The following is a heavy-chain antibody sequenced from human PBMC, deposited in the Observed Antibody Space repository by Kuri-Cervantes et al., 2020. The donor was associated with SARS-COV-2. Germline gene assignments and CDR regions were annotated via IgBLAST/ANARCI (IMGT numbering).Heavy chain of an antibody. CDR2: ISGSGGST. J-gene: IGHJ4*02. D-gene: IGHD1-26*01. V-gene: IGHV3-23*01. Sequence: GESLKISCAASGFTFSSYAMSWVRQAPGKGLEWVSAISGSGGSTYYADSVKGRFTISRDNSKNTLYPQMNSLRAEDTAVYYCAKEAQRVRVGATSLFYWGQGTLVTVSS. CDR1: GFTFSSYA. CDR3: AKEAQRVRVGATSLFY.